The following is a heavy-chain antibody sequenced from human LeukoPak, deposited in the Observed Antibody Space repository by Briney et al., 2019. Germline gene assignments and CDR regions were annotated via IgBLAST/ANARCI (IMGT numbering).Heavy chain of an antibody. J-gene: IGHJ4*02. V-gene: IGHV4-30-4*07. CDR3: ARGWYYSGAYYFDS. CDR2: IYPTGST. Sequence: SETLSLTCAVSGGSVSSAGYSWCWIRQSPGQGLEWIGYIYPTGSTYYNPSLRSRLTISLDTSENQFSLRLTSVTAADTAVYFCARGWYYSGAYYFDSWGQGSLVTVSS. CDR1: GGSVSSAGYS. D-gene: IGHD2/OR15-2a*01.